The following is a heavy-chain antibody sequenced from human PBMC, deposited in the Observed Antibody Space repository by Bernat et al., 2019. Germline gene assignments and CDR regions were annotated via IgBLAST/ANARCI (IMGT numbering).Heavy chain of an antibody. CDR1: GFTFSSYA. CDR3: ARDQGQLWPARKSNYYYYGMDV. Sequence: QVQLVESGGGVVQPGRSLRLSCAASGFTFSSYAMHWVRQAPGKGLEGVAVISYDGRNKYSADSGEGRFTIARDNSKDTLYLQMNSLRAEDTAVYYCARDQGQLWPARKSNYYYYGMDVWGQGTTVTVSS. CDR2: ISYDGRNK. V-gene: IGHV3-30*04. J-gene: IGHJ6*02. D-gene: IGHD5-18*01.